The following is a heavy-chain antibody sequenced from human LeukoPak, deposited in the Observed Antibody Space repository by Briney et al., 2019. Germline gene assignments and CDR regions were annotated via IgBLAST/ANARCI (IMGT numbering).Heavy chain of an antibody. Sequence: PGRSLRLSCAASGFTFSSNAMHWVRQAPGKGLEWVAVISYDGSNKYYADSVKGRFTISRDNSNNTLYLQMNSLRPEDTAVYYCAKADTSGWYNFDYWGQGTLVTVSS. CDR2: ISYDGSNK. CDR3: AKADTSGWYNFDY. CDR1: GFTFSSNA. J-gene: IGHJ4*02. D-gene: IGHD6-19*01. V-gene: IGHV3-30*18.